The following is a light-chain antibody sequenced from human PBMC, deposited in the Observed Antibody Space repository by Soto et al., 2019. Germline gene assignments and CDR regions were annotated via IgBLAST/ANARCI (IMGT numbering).Light chain of an antibody. J-gene: IGKJ2*01. CDR1: QSLVHSDGNTY. V-gene: IGKV2-30*02. CDR2: NVS. Sequence: DVVMTESPLSLPVTLGQPASISCRSSQSLVHSDGNTYLNWFQQRPCQSTRPIIYNVSTRDSGVLDRFSGSGSGTNYTLRISRVEAEDIGIYYCMQGTHSPYTSGQGTKLEI. CDR3: MQGTHSPYT.